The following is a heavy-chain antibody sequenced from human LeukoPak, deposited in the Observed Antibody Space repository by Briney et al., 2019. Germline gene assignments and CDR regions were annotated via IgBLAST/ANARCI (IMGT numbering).Heavy chain of an antibody. J-gene: IGHJ6*03. D-gene: IGHD7-27*01. CDR2: ISDSGDST. Sequence: GGSLRLSCAASGITFTSYAMSWIRQAPGKGLEWVSTISDSGDSTYYADSVKGRFTISRDNSRDTLYLRMNSLRVEDTAVYYCANSWGYFYYMDVWGIGTTVSVSS. CDR1: GITFTSYA. V-gene: IGHV3-23*01. CDR3: ANSWGYFYYMDV.